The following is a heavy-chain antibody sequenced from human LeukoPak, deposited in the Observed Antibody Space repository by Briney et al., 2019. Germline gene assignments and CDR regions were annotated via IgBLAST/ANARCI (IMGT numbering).Heavy chain of an antibody. CDR3: AAFGHNWNAAGYLYGMDV. V-gene: IGHV1-3*01. D-gene: IGHD1-1*01. J-gene: IGHJ6*04. CDR2: INAGNGNT. Sequence: GSVKVSCKTSGYTFTSYAMHWVRQAPGQRLEWMGWINAGNGNTKYSQKFQGRVTITRDTSASTAYMELSSLRSDDTAVYYCAAFGHNWNAAGYLYGMDVWGKGTTVTVSS. CDR1: GYTFTSYA.